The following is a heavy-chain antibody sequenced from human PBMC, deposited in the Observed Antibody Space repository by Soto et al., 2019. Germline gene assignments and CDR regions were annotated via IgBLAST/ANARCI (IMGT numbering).Heavy chain of an antibody. CDR1: GGSISSSSYY. CDR3: TGGVVPAAIPYYFDY. CDR2: IYYSGST. D-gene: IGHD2-2*01. V-gene: IGHV4-39*01. J-gene: IGHJ4*02. Sequence: QLQLQESGPGLVKPSETLSLTCTVSGGSISSSSYYWGWIRQPPGKGLEWIGSIYYSGSTYYNPSLTSRVTRSVDTSKNQFSLKLSSVTAADTAVYYCTGGVVPAAIPYYFDYWGQGTLVTVSS.